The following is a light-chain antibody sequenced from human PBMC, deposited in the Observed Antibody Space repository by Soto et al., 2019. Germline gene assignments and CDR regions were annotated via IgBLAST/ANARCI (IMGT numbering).Light chain of an antibody. CDR1: QGISSY. Sequence: AIRMTQSPSSFSASTGARVTITCRASQGISSYLAWYQQKPGKAPKLLIYAASTLQSGVPSRFSGSGSWTDFTLTISCLQSEDFATYYCQQYYSYPLTFGGGTKVEIK. V-gene: IGKV1-8*01. CDR3: QQYYSYPLT. J-gene: IGKJ4*01. CDR2: AAS.